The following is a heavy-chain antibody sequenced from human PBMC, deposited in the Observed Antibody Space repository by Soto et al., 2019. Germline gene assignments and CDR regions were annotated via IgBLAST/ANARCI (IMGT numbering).Heavy chain of an antibody. CDR1: SVSISSYY. CDR3: ARGSILTAYYIDY. Sequence: ETLSLTCAVSSVSISSYYLSWIRQPPGKALEWIGYMYYSGSTNYNPSLKSLVTISVDTSKDQFSLNLRSVTAADTAVYYCARGSILTAYYIDYWGQGSLVTVSS. CDR2: MYYSGST. D-gene: IGHD3-9*01. J-gene: IGHJ4*02. V-gene: IGHV4-59*01.